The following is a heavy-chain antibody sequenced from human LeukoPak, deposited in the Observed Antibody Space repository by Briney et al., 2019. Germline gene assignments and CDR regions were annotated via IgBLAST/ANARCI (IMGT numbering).Heavy chain of an antibody. CDR3: ARDPPSGSPCDY. Sequence: ASVKVSCKASVYTFTSYGISWVRQAPGQGLEWMGWIRAYNGNTNYAQKLQGRVTMTTDTSTSTAYMELRSLRSDDTAVYYCARDPPSGSPCDYWGQGTLVTVSS. J-gene: IGHJ4*02. V-gene: IGHV1-18*01. CDR2: IRAYNGNT. D-gene: IGHD1-26*01. CDR1: VYTFTSYG.